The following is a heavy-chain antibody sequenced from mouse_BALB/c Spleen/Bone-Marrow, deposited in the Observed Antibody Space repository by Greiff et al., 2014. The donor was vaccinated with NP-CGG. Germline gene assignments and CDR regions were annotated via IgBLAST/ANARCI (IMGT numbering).Heavy chain of an antibody. J-gene: IGHJ2*01. CDR3: ARRDDYGDYYFAY. D-gene: IGHD2-4*01. Sequence: VKLMESGAELVKPGTSVKMSCKASGYTFTSYWMHWVKQRPGQGLEWIGDIYPGSDSTNYNEKFKSKATLTVDTSSSTAYMQLSSLTSEDSAVYYCARRDDYGDYYFAYWGQGTTLTVSS. V-gene: IGHV1-55*01. CDR1: GYTFTSYW. CDR2: IYPGSDST.